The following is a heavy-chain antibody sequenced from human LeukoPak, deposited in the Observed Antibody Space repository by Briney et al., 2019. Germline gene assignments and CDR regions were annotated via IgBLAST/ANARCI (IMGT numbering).Heavy chain of an antibody. J-gene: IGHJ6*02. D-gene: IGHD3-22*01. V-gene: IGHV1-2*02. Sequence: ASVKVSCKASGYTFTGYYMHWVRQAPGQGLEWMGWINPNSGGTNYAQKFQGRVTMTRDPSISTAYMELSRLRSDDTAVYYCARDYYDSSGYYPESYGMDVWGQGTTVTVSS. CDR3: ARDYYDSSGYYPESYGMDV. CDR1: GYTFTGYY. CDR2: INPNSGGT.